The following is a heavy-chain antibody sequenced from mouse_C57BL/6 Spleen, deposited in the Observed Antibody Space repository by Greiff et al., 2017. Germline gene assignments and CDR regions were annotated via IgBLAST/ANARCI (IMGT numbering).Heavy chain of an antibody. D-gene: IGHD1-1*01. CDR3: ARTTVVSYWYFDV. CDR2: ISNGGGST. J-gene: IGHJ1*03. V-gene: IGHV5-12*01. CDR1: GFTFSDYY. Sequence: DVMLVESGGGLVQPGGSLKLSCAASGFTFSDYYMYWVRQTPEKRLEWVAYISNGGGSTYYPDTVKGRFTISRDNAKNTLYLQRSRLKSEDTAMYYCARTTVVSYWYFDVWGTGTTVTVSS.